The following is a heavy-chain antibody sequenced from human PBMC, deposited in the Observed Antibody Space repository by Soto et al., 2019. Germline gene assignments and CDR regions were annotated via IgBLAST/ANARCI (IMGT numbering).Heavy chain of an antibody. CDR3: AKAIPLGYCSGGSCYSLRSGAFDI. D-gene: IGHD2-15*01. J-gene: IGHJ3*02. CDR2: ISGSGGST. Sequence: EVQLLESGGGLVQPGGSLRLSCAASGFTFSSYAMSWVRQAPGKGLEWVSAISGSGGSTYYADSVKGRFTISRDNYKNTLYMQMNSLRAEETAVYYCAKAIPLGYCSGGSCYSLRSGAFDIWGQGTMVTVSS. V-gene: IGHV3-23*01. CDR1: GFTFSSYA.